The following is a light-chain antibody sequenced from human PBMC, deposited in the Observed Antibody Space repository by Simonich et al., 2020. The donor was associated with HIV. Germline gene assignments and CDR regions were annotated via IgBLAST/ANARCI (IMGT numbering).Light chain of an antibody. CDR1: SSDVGDHKY. CDR2: EVS. CDR3: SSYAGSNVWV. Sequence: QSALTQPSSASGAPGQSVTISCTGTSSDVGDHKYVSRYQQHPGKAPKLMIYEVSKRPSGVPDRFSGSKSGNTASLAVSGLQAEDEADYYCSSYAGSNVWVFGGGTKLSVL. V-gene: IGLV2-8*01. J-gene: IGLJ3*02.